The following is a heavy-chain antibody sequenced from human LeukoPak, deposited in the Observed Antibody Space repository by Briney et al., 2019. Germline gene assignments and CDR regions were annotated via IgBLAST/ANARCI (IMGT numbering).Heavy chain of an antibody. D-gene: IGHD6-19*01. CDR3: ARDNFSGFIAVAGTDAFDI. J-gene: IGHJ3*02. V-gene: IGHV1-2*02. Sequence: GASVKVSCKASGYTFTGYYMHWVRQAPGQGLEWMGWINPNSGGTNYAQKFQGRVTMTRDTSTSTVYMELSSLRSEDTAVYYCARDNFSGFIAVAGTDAFDIWGQGTMVTVSS. CDR2: INPNSGGT. CDR1: GYTFTGYY.